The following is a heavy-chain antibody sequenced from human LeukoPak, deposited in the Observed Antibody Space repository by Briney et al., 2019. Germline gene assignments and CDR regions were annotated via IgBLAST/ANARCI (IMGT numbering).Heavy chain of an antibody. J-gene: IGHJ6*02. CDR1: GYTFTSYD. CDR3: ARAKDDFWSGYLYGMDV. CDR2: MNPNSGNT. V-gene: IGHV1-8*01. D-gene: IGHD3-3*01. Sequence: ASVKVSCKASGYTFTSYDINWVRQATGQGLEWMGWMNPNSGNTGYAQKFQGRVTMTRNTSISTAYMELSSLRSEGTAVYYCARAKDDFWSGYLYGMDVWGQGTTVTVSS.